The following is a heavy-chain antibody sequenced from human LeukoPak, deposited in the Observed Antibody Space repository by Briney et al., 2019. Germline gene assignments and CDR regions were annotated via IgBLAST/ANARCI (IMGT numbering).Heavy chain of an antibody. J-gene: IGHJ3*01. CDR3: EAYYYNTKRSFDV. V-gene: IGHV4-61*02. Sequence: SETLSLTCTVSGGSISSHSYYYWTWVRQPAGKELEWIGRVSTSGSTNYNPSLKSRVTISVDTSKNQFSLELTSVTAADTAVYYCEAYYYNTKRSFDVWGQGTMVTASS. CDR2: VSTSGST. CDR1: GGSISSHSYY. D-gene: IGHD3-22*01.